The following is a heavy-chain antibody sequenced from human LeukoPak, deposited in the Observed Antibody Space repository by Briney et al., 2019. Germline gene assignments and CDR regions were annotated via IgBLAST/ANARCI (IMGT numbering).Heavy chain of an antibody. J-gene: IGHJ5*02. V-gene: IGHV3-33*06. CDR1: GFTFSSYG. CDR3: AKDPPQYYDYVWGSYRYNDWFDP. D-gene: IGHD3-16*02. Sequence: GGSLRLSCAASGFTFSSYGMHWVRQAPGKGLEWVAVIWYDGSNKYYADSVKGRFTISRDNSKNTLYLQMNSLRAEDTAVYYCAKDPPQYYDYVWGSYRYNDWFDPWGQGTLVTVSS. CDR2: IWYDGSNK.